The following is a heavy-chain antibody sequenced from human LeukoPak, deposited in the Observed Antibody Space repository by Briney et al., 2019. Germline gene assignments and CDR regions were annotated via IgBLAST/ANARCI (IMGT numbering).Heavy chain of an antibody. J-gene: IGHJ4*02. CDR1: GFTVSSNY. Sequence: GGSLRLSCAVSGFTVSSNYMSWVRQAPGKGLEWVSVMYSGGSTYYADSVKGRFAISRHNSKNTLYLEINSLRPDDTAVYYCARGGGHYNPFDYWGQGTLVTVSS. CDR3: ARGGGHYNPFDY. V-gene: IGHV3-53*04. CDR2: MYSGGST. D-gene: IGHD5-24*01.